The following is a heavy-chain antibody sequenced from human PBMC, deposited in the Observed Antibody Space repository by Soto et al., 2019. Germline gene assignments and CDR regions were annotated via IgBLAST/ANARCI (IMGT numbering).Heavy chain of an antibody. Sequence: QVQLVQSGADVKKPGASVKLSCKASGDTFTSSYVHWVRQAPGQGLEWMGIINPSGGGTSFAQQFQNRVIMTRDTSPSTVYMELSSLRSDDTAVYYCANMGLGGWFAPWRQGTLVTVSS. D-gene: IGHD3-16*01. CDR3: ANMGLGGWFAP. J-gene: IGHJ5*02. CDR2: INPSGGGT. CDR1: GDTFTSSY. V-gene: IGHV1-46*03.